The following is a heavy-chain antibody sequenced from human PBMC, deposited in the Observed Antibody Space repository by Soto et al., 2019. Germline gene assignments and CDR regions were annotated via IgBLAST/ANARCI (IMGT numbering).Heavy chain of an antibody. Sequence: QVQLVESGGGVVQPGRSLRLSCAASGFTFGNFGIHWVRQAPGKGLEWVADISSDGSRKFYADSVKGRFTISRDNSKNTLYLQMNSLRTVDTAVYFCARGCSGGTNCFYFDFWGQGILVTVSS. CDR3: ARGCSGGTNCFYFDF. CDR2: ISSDGSRK. CDR1: GFTFGNFG. J-gene: IGHJ4*02. V-gene: IGHV3-30*03. D-gene: IGHD6-13*01.